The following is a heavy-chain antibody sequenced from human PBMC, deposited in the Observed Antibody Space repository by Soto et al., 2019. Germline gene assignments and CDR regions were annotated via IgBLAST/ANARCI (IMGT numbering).Heavy chain of an antibody. CDR2: FKSDGITT. D-gene: IGHD5-12*01. V-gene: IGHV3-74*01. CDR3: TRGRVDWSGYYSLDY. J-gene: IGHJ4*02. CDR1: GFTFSDYW. Sequence: PGGSLRLSCAASGFTFSDYWMHWVRQAPGKGLVWVSRFKSDGITTTYADSVKGRFTISRDNAKNTLFLQMNSLRAEDTAVYYCTRGRVDWSGYYSLDYWGQGALVTVS.